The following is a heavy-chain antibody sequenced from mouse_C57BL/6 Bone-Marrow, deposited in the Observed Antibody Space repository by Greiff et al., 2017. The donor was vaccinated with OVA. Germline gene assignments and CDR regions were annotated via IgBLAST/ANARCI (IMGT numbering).Heavy chain of an antibody. CDR1: GFPFSSYT. Sequence: EVKVEESGGGLVKPGGSLKLSCAASGFPFSSYTMSWVRQTPEKRLEWVATISGGGGNTYYPDSVKGRFTISRDNAKNTLYLQMSSLRSEDTALYYCARHLWLRREAWFAYWGQGTLVTVSA. D-gene: IGHD2-2*01. V-gene: IGHV5-9*01. CDR3: ARHLWLRREAWFAY. J-gene: IGHJ3*01. CDR2: ISGGGGNT.